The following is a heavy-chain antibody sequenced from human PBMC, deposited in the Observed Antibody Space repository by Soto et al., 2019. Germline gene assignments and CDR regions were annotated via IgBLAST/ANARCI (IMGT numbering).Heavy chain of an antibody. CDR2: INHSGST. J-gene: IGHJ5*02. Sequence: PSETLSLTCAVYGGSFSGYYWSWIRQPPGKGLEWIGEINHSGSTNYNPSLKSRVTISVDTSKNQFSLKLSSVTAADTAVYYCARGRKVLLWFGESQNFNWFDPWGQGTLVTVSS. CDR1: GGSFSGYY. D-gene: IGHD3-10*01. V-gene: IGHV4-34*01. CDR3: ARGRKVLLWFGESQNFNWFDP.